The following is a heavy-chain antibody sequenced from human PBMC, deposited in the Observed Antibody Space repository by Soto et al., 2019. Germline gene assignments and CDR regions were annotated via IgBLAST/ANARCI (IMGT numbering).Heavy chain of an antibody. D-gene: IGHD2-15*01. CDR2: INAGNGNT. J-gene: IGHJ6*02. Sequence: ASVKVSCKASGYTFTSYAMHWVRQAPGQRLEWMGWINAGNGNTKYSQKFQGRVTITRGTSASTAYMELSSLRSEDTAVYYCARDRRYCSGGSCSYGMDVWGQGTTVTVSS. CDR3: ARDRRYCSGGSCSYGMDV. V-gene: IGHV1-3*01. CDR1: GYTFTSYA.